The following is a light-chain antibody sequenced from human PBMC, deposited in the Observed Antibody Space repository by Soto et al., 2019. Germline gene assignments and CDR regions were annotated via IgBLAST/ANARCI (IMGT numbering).Light chain of an antibody. Sequence: QSALTQPASVSGSPGQSITISCTGTSSDVGGFNFVSWYQQPPGKAPKLMIYDVSHRPSGVSNRFSGSKSGNTASLTISGLQAEDEGDYYCSSYTTSSTIVFRTGTKLTVL. CDR2: DVS. CDR1: SSDVGGFNF. V-gene: IGLV2-14*01. CDR3: SSYTTSSTIV. J-gene: IGLJ1*01.